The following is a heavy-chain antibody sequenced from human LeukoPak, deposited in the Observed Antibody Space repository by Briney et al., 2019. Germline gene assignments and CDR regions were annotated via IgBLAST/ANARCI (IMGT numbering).Heavy chain of an antibody. V-gene: IGHV4-31*03. CDR1: GGSISSGNFY. CDR2: IHYSRGT. J-gene: IGHJ4*02. CDR3: VRSGGYQGGY. D-gene: IGHD2-2*01. Sequence: SETLSLTCPVSGGSISSGNFYWSWTRQHPGKGLEWIGYIHYSRGTDYNLSLRSRVTISLDTSNNQFSLKLSSVTAADTAVYYCVRSGGYQGGYWGQGTLVTVSS.